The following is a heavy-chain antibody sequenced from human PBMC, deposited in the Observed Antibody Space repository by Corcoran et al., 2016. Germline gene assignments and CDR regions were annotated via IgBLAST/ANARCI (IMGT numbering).Heavy chain of an antibody. CDR3: NRGIGGYGMDV. CDR2: ISSSGSTI. Sequence: EVQLVESGGGLVQPGGSLRLSCAASGFTFSSYSMNWVRQAPGKGLEWVSDISSSGSTIYYADSVKGRFTISRDDSKNTAYLQMNSLKTEDTAVYYCNRGIGGYGMDVWGQGTTVTVSS. D-gene: IGHD3-16*01. V-gene: IGHV3-48*01. J-gene: IGHJ6*02. CDR1: GFTFSSYS.